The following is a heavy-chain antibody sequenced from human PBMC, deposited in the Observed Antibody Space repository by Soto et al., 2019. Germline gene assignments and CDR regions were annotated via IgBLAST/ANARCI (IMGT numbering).Heavy chain of an antibody. Sequence: GGSLRLSCAASGFTFSSYRMHWVRQAPGKGLEWVAVIWYDGSNKYYADSVKGRFTISRDNSKNTLYLQMNSLRAEDTAVYYCARPLAPRKATTDYYYGMDVWGQGTTVTVSS. D-gene: IGHD1-1*01. CDR3: ARPLAPRKATTDYYYGMDV. CDR2: IWYDGSNK. J-gene: IGHJ6*02. CDR1: GFTFSSYR. V-gene: IGHV3-33*01.